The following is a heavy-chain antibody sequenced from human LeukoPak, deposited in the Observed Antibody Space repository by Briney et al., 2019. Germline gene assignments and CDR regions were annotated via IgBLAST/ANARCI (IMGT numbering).Heavy chain of an antibody. D-gene: IGHD4-23*01. CDR1: GYTFITYW. CDR3: ARPDDYGGKPAAFDI. J-gene: IGHJ3*02. Sequence: GESLKISCKGSGYTFITYWIGWVRQMPGKGLEWMGIIYPGDSDTRYSPSFQGQVTISADKSISTAYLHWSSLKASDTAIYYCARPDDYGGKPAAFDIWGQGTLVTVSS. V-gene: IGHV5-51*01. CDR2: IYPGDSDT.